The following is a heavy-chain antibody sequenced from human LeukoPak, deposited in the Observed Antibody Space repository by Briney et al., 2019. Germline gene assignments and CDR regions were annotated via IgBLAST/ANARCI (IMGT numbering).Heavy chain of an antibody. D-gene: IGHD3-10*01. J-gene: IGHJ4*02. V-gene: IGHV3-23*01. CDR1: GFTFSSYG. CDR2: ISGSGGST. Sequence: GGTLRLSCAASGFTFSSYGMSWVRQAPGKGLEWVSAISGSGGSTYYADSVKGRFTISRDNSKNTLYLQMNSLRAEDTAVYYCARGLNYGSGVLEANYWGQGTLVTVSS. CDR3: ARGLNYGSGVLEANY.